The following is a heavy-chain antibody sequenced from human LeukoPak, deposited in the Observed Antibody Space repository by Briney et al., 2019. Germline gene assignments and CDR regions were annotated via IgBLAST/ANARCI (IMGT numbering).Heavy chain of an antibody. D-gene: IGHD3-22*01. V-gene: IGHV4-59*01. J-gene: IGHJ4*02. CDR3: AREGYYDSSGYLDY. CDR1: GGSISSYY. CDR2: IYYSGST. Sequence: PSETLSLTCTVSGGSISSYYWSWIRQPPGKGLEWIGYIYYSGSTNYNPSLKSRVTISVDTSKNQFSLKLSSVTAADTAVYYCAREGYYDSSGYLDYWGQGTLVTVSS.